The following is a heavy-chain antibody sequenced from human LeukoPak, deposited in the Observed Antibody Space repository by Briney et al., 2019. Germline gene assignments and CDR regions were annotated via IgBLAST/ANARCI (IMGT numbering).Heavy chain of an antibody. J-gene: IGHJ4*02. V-gene: IGHV4-39*01. Sequence: SETLSLTCTVSGGSIVSSSYYWGWIRQPPGKGLEWIGSIYYSGSTYYNPSLKSRVTISVDTSKNQFSLKLSSVTAADTAVHYCARRDSSGVVPRWDYWGQGTLVTVSS. CDR2: IYYSGST. CDR3: ARRDSSGVVPRWDY. CDR1: GGSIVSSSYY. D-gene: IGHD6-25*01.